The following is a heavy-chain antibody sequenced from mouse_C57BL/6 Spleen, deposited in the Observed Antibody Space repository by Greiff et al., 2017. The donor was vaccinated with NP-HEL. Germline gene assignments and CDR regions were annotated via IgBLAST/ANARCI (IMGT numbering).Heavy chain of an antibody. D-gene: IGHD4-1*01. CDR1: GYTFTSYW. Sequence: QVQLQQPGAELVMPGASVKLSCKASGYTFTSYWMHWVKQRPGQGLEWIGEIDPSDSYTNYNQKFKGKSTLTVDKSSSTAYMQLSSLTSEDSAVYYCARSRLTGTREDWYFDVWGTGTTVTVSS. V-gene: IGHV1-69*01. CDR3: ARSRLTGTREDWYFDV. CDR2: IDPSDSYT. J-gene: IGHJ1*03.